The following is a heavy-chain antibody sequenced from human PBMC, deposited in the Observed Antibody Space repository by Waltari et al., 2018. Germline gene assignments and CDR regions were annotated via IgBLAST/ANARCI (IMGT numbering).Heavy chain of an antibody. Sequence: QLQLQESGPGLVKPSETLSLTCTVSDGSLSSSRNYYWGWIRPPPGKGLEWIGITYYNGSTYDNPTRKSRVPISVDTSKNQFSLKLSSVSAADTGVYYCARRAWGSCWAYWGQGTLVAVSS. CDR2: TYYNGST. D-gene: IGHD6-19*01. V-gene: IGHV4-39*01. CDR3: ARRAWGSCWAY. J-gene: IGHJ4*02. CDR1: DGSLSSSRNYY.